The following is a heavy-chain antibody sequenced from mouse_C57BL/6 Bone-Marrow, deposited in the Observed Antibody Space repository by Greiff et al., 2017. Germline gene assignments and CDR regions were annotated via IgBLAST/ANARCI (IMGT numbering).Heavy chain of an antibody. CDR2: IDPSDSYT. V-gene: IGHV1-50*01. CDR1: GYTFTSYW. Sequence: VKLQQPGAELVKPGASVKLSCKASGYTFTSYWMQWVKQRPGQGLEWIGEIDPSDSYTNYNQKFKGKATLTVDTSSSTAYMQLSSLTSADSAVYYCANLSVICEFAYWGQGTMVTVSA. CDR3: ANLSVICEFAY. J-gene: IGHJ3*01. D-gene: IGHD6-5*01.